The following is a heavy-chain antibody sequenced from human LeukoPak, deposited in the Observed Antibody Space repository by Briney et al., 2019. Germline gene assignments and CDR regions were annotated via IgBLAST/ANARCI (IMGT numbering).Heavy chain of an antibody. D-gene: IGHD1-1*01. V-gene: IGHV4-59*08. CDR2: IYYSGST. J-gene: IGHJ5*02. Sequence: PSETLSLTCTVSGGSISSYYWSWIRQPPGKGLEWIGYIYYSGSTNYNPSLKSRVTISVDTSKNQFSLQLNSVTPEDTAVYYCARQTNNWYPWGQGTLVIVSS. CDR3: ARQTNNWYP. CDR1: GGSISSYY.